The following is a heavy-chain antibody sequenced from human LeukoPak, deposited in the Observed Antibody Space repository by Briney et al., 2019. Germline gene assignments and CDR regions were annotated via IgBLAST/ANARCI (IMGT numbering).Heavy chain of an antibody. D-gene: IGHD3-22*01. J-gene: IGHJ5*02. Sequence: ASVKVSRKASGYTFTSYYMHWVRQAPGQGLEWMGIINPSGGSTSYAQKFQGRVTMTRDTSTSTVYMELSSLRSEDTAVYYCARGGYYDSSGYYYVYWFDPWGQGTLVTVSS. CDR3: ARGGYYDSSGYYYVYWFDP. CDR2: INPSGGST. CDR1: GYTFTSYY. V-gene: IGHV1-46*01.